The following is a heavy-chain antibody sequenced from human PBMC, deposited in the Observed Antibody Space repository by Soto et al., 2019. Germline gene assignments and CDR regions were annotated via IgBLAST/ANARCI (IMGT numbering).Heavy chain of an antibody. Sequence: QVQLVESGGGVVQPGRSLRLSCAASGFTFSTYAMHWVRQAPGKGLEWVAGISYDGSNKYYADSVKGRFTIARDNSKKALYMRMNSMRAEDTDVYYCPRNTDDSSGYSAGYYYYGMDGWGQGTKVT. CDR3: PRNTDDSSGYSAGYYYYGMDG. V-gene: IGHV3-30-3*01. J-gene: IGHJ6*02. CDR1: GFTFSTYA. CDR2: ISYDGSNK. D-gene: IGHD3-22*01.